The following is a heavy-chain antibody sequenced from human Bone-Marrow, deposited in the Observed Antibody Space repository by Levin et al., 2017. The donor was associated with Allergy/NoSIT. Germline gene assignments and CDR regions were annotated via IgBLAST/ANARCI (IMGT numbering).Heavy chain of an antibody. Sequence: TSETLSLTCSVSGTSVSGDYWSWVRQPPGKGLEWIGSTHYSGITNFHPSLTSGVILSVDTSKNQFSLKLTSVTDADTAVYYCSIPGPPLSGYGQSYHFDNWGQGTLATVSS. V-gene: IGHV4-59*02. CDR3: SIPGPPLSGYGQSYHFDN. J-gene: IGHJ4*02. CDR2: THYSGIT. CDR1: GTSVSGDY. D-gene: IGHD5-12*01.